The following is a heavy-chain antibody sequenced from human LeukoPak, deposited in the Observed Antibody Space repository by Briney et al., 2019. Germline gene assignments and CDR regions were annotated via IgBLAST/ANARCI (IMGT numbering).Heavy chain of an antibody. D-gene: IGHD2-21*02. CDR2: ISSDGSVT. CDR3: VRGSLRLPRSTPDY. CDR1: GFSFTNYW. V-gene: IGHV3-74*03. Sequence: PGGSPRLSCAVSGFSFTNYWMHWVRQAPGKGLVWVSYISSDGSVTKYADSVKGRFTISRDNAVNTLYLQMNSLRVEDTAVYYCVRGSLRLPRSTPDYWGQGTLVTVSS. J-gene: IGHJ4*02.